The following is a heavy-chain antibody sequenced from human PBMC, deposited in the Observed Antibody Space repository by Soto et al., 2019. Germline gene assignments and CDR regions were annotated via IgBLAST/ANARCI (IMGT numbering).Heavy chain of an antibody. CDR1: GFTFSSYA. J-gene: IGHJ6*02. D-gene: IGHD4-17*01. Sequence: QVQLVESGGGVVQPGRSLRLSCAASGFTFSSYAMHWVRQAPGKGLEWVAVISYDGSNKYYADSVKGRFTISRDNSKNTMYRQMNSLSAEVTAVYYCARGDYGGVWSYYYYGMHVWGQGTTVTVSS. V-gene: IGHV3-30-3*01. CDR2: ISYDGSNK. CDR3: ARGDYGGVWSYYYYGMHV.